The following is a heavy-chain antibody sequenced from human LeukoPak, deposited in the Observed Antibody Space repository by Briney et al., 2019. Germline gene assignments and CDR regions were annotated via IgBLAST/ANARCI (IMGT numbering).Heavy chain of an antibody. CDR3: ARGTTGTTYYFDY. V-gene: IGHV1-69*13. CDR2: IIPIFGTA. Sequence: SVKVSCRASGGTFSSYAISWVRQAPGQGLEWMGGIIPIFGTANYAQKFQGRVTITADESTSTAYMELSSLRSEDTAVYYCARGTTGTTYYFDYWGQGTLVTVSS. J-gene: IGHJ4*02. D-gene: IGHD1-1*01. CDR1: GGTFSSYA.